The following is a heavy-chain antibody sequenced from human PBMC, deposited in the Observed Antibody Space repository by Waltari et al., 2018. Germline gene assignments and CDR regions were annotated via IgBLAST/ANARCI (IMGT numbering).Heavy chain of an antibody. Sequence: EVQLVESGGGLVQPGGSLRLSCAASGFTFSSYSMNWVRQAPGKGLEWVSYISSSSSTIYYADSVKGRFTISRDNAKNSLYLQMNSLRAEDTAVYYCATGYYPYYFDYWGQGTLVTVSS. J-gene: IGHJ4*02. CDR1: GFTFSSYS. D-gene: IGHD1-26*01. CDR3: ATGYYPYYFDY. CDR2: ISSSSSTI. V-gene: IGHV3-48*04.